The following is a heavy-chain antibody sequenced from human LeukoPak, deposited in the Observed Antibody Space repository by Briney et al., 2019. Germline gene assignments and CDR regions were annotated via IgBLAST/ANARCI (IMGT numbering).Heavy chain of an antibody. CDR2: ISHSEST. CDR3: ARGGPVTAVSVS. J-gene: IGHJ5*02. Sequence: SETLSLTCTVSGVSISSYYWNWIRQPPGKGLEWIGYISHSESTNYNPSLKSRVTMSVDTSKNQFSLKLTSVTAADTAVYYCARGGPVTAVSVSWGQGTLVTVSS. V-gene: IGHV4-59*01. CDR1: GVSISSYY. D-gene: IGHD2-21*02.